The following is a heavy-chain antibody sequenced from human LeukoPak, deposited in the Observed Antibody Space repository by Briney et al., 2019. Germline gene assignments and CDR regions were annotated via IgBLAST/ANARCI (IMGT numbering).Heavy chain of an antibody. Sequence: GGSLRLSCAASGFTFSSYGMHWVRQAPGKGLEWVAVIWYDGSNKYYADSVKGRFTISRDNSKNTLYLQMDSLRAEDTAVYYCARDKRSGSYYNVAWFDPWGQGTLVTVSS. J-gene: IGHJ5*02. CDR3: ARDKRSGSYYNVAWFDP. CDR1: GFTFSSYG. CDR2: IWYDGSNK. V-gene: IGHV3-33*01. D-gene: IGHD3-10*01.